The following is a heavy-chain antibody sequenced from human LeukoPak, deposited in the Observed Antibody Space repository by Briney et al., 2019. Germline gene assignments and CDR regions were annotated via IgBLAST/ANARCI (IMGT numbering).Heavy chain of an antibody. CDR3: ARMKTYYDILTGYYNYFDY. CDR2: IYYSGST. CDR1: GGSISSYY. J-gene: IGHJ4*02. D-gene: IGHD3-9*01. V-gene: IGHV4-59*08. Sequence: PSETLSLTCTVSGGSISSYYWSWIRQPPGKGLEWIGYIYYSGSTNYNPSLKSRVTISVDTSKNQSSLKLSSVTAADTAVYYCARMKTYYDILTGYYNYFDYWGQGTLVTVSS.